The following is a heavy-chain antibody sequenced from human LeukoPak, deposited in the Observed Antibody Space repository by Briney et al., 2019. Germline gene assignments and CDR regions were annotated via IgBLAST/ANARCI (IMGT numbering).Heavy chain of an antibody. CDR2: INPNSGGT. CDR1: GYTFTGYY. J-gene: IGHJ5*02. V-gene: IGHV1-2*02. Sequence: ASVTVSCKASGYTFTGYYMHWVRQAPGQGLEWMGWINPNSGGTNYAQKFQGRVTMTRDTSLSTAYMELSRLRSDDTAVYYCAIYYDSSGYYLDPWGQGTLVTVSS. CDR3: AIYYDSSGYYLDP. D-gene: IGHD3-22*01.